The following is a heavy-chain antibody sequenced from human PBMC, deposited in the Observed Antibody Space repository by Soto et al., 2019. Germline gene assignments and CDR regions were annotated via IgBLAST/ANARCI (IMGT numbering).Heavy chain of an antibody. Sequence: QVQLQQWGTGLLKPSETLSLTCAVYGGSFRGYYWTWIRQPPGKGLEWIGEIDHSGRTNYNPSLKSRVTISVDTSKNQFSLKLASVTAADTAVYYCARVEYTYNYRGLAYWGQGTLVTVSS. D-gene: IGHD3-16*01. J-gene: IGHJ4*02. CDR2: IDHSGRT. CDR1: GGSFRGYY. CDR3: ARVEYTYNYRGLAY. V-gene: IGHV4-34*01.